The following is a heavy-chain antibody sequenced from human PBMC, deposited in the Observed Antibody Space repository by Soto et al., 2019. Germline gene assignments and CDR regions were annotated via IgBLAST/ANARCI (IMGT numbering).Heavy chain of an antibody. CDR3: AKNGQPPYYYYGLDV. D-gene: IGHD2-8*01. J-gene: IGHJ6*02. V-gene: IGHV1-18*01. CDR1: GYTFTNSG. Sequence: GASVKVSCKASGYTFTNSGISWVRQAPGQGLEWMGWISTDNGNTNYAQHLQGRVSMTIDTSTGTAYMELRSLTSDDTAVYYCAKNGQPPYYYYGLDVWGQGTKVTVSS. CDR2: ISTDNGNT.